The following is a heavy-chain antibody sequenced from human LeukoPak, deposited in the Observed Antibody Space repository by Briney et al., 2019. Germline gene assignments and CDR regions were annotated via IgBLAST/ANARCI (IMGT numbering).Heavy chain of an antibody. J-gene: IGHJ6*02. CDR2: ISGSGDRT. Sequence: GGSLRLSCAASGFTVSNSYLSWVRQAPGKGLEWVSDISGSGDRTNQADSVKGRFTISRDNSKNTLYLQMNSLRAEDTAVYYCAKGGSGYYYNNGMDVWGQGTTVTVSS. D-gene: IGHD3-3*01. CDR1: GFTVSNSY. V-gene: IGHV3-23*01. CDR3: AKGGSGYYYNNGMDV.